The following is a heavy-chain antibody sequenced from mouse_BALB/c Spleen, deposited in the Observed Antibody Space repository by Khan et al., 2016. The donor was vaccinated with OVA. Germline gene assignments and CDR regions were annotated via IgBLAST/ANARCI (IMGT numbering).Heavy chain of an antibody. J-gene: IGHJ3*01. V-gene: IGHV1-5*01. CDR3: TRWGYWFAY. CDR2: IYPGNSDA. Sequence: VQLKESGTVLARPGASVKMSCKTSGYSFTSYWMHWIKQRPGQGLEWIGAIYPGNSDANYNQKFKDKAKLTAVTSASTATMELSSLTDEDSAVYYCTRWGYWFAYWGQGTLVTVSA. CDR1: GYSFTSYW. D-gene: IGHD2-2*01.